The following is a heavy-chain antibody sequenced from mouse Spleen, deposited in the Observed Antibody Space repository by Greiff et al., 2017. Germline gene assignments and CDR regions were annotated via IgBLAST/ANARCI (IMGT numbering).Heavy chain of an antibody. CDR1: GYTFTDYY. Sequence: VQLQQSGPELVKPGASVKISCKASGYTFTDYYMNWVKQSHGKSLEWIGDINPNNGGTSYNQKFKGKATLTVDKSSSTAYMELRSLTSEDSAVYYCARRAGTFYFDYWGQGTTLTVSS. CDR2: INPNNGGT. V-gene: IGHV1-26*01. J-gene: IGHJ2*01. CDR3: ARRAGTFYFDY. D-gene: IGHD4-1*01.